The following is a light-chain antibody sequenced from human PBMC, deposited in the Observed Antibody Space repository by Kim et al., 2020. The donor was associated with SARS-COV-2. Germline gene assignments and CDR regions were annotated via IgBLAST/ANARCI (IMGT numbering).Light chain of an antibody. CDR1: QSVSSN. CDR2: GAS. Sequence: PGEVATLSCRASQSVSSNLAWYQQKPGQAPRLLIYGASTRATGIPARFSGSGSGTEFTLTISSLQSEDFAVYYCQQYNNWPPITFGQGTRLEIK. CDR3: QQYNNWPPIT. V-gene: IGKV3-15*01. J-gene: IGKJ5*01.